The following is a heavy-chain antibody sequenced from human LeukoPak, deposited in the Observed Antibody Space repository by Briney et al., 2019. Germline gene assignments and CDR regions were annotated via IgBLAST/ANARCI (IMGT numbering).Heavy chain of an antibody. J-gene: IGHJ4*02. CDR3: ARDSRSPGPVFSDY. D-gene: IGHD1-14*01. CDR2: ISAYDAKT. Sequence: ASVVVSCRASGYTFVSHGVNWVRQAPGQGLEWMGGISAYDAKTHYAERLQGRVTMTRDISASTVYMELRSLTADDTAVYYCARDSRSPGPVFSDYWGQGTLVTVSS. CDR1: GYTFVSHG. V-gene: IGHV1-18*01.